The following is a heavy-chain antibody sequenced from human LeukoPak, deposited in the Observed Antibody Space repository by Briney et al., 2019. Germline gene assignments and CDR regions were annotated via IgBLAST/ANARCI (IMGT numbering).Heavy chain of an antibody. J-gene: IGHJ4*01. CDR1: GGAISSSNW. CDR3: ATSQGYSNVLGGDHFDY. Sequence: SETLSLTCTVSGGAISSSNWWSWVRQPPGKGLEWIGEIFHGGSTNYNPSLKSRVTISGDKSRNLISLKVSSVTAADTAVYYCATSQGYSNVLGGDHFDYWGHGTLVTVSS. CDR2: IFHGGST. V-gene: IGHV4-4*02. D-gene: IGHD4-11*01.